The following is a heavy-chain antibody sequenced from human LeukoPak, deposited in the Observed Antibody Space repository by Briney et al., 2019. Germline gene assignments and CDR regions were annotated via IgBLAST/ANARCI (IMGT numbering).Heavy chain of an antibody. CDR2: ISSSSSTI. Sequence: GGSLRLSCAASGFTFSSYSMNWVRQAPGKGLEWVSYISSSSSTIYYADSVKGRFTISRDNAKNSLYLQMNSLRVEDTAFYYCAKGMVARRGAFDYWGQGTLVTVSS. CDR1: GFTFSSYS. CDR3: AKGMVARRGAFDY. J-gene: IGHJ4*02. D-gene: IGHD2-15*01. V-gene: IGHV3-48*04.